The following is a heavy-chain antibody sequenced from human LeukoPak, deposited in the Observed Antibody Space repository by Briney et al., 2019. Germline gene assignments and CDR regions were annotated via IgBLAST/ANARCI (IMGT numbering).Heavy chain of an antibody. CDR1: GFTFSSYA. V-gene: IGHV3-23*01. Sequence: GGSLRLSCAASGFTFSSYAMSWVRQAPGKGLEWVSAISGSGGSTYYADSVKGRFTISRDNSKNTLYLQMNSLRAEDTAVYYCAKAPRFFSGSPHYFDYWGQGTLVTVSS. CDR3: AKAPRFFSGSPHYFDY. D-gene: IGHD3-10*01. CDR2: ISGSGGST. J-gene: IGHJ4*02.